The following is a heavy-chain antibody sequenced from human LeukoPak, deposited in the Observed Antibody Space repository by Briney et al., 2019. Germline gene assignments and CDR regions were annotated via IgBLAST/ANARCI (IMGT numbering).Heavy chain of an antibody. CDR2: ISYDGSNK. Sequence: GGSLRLSCAASGFTFSSYAIHWVRQAPGKGLEWVAVISYDGSNKYYADSVKGRFTISRDNSKNTLYLQMNSLRAEDTAVYYCARESIRLAVAGTPFFDYWGQGTLVTVSS. J-gene: IGHJ4*02. CDR3: ARESIRLAVAGTPFFDY. D-gene: IGHD6-19*01. CDR1: GFTFSSYA. V-gene: IGHV3-30-3*01.